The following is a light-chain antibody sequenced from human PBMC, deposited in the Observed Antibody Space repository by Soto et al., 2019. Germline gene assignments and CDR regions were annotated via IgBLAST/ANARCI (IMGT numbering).Light chain of an antibody. CDR1: QSVSSSY. CDR3: QQYGSSPPT. CDR2: GAS. J-gene: IGKJ1*01. Sequence: EIVLTQSPGTLSLSPGERATLSCRASQSVSSSYLAWYQQKPGQAPRLLIYGASSRATGIPDRFSGSGSGTHFTLTISSLEPDDFAVYYCQQYGSSPPTFGQGNKVEI. V-gene: IGKV3-20*01.